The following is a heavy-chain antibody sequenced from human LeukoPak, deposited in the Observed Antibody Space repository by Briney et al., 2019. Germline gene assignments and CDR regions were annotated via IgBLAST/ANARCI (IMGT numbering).Heavy chain of an antibody. Sequence: SETLSLTCVVSGDSISSGAYSWSWIRQPPGKGLEWIGYIFHTGSTIYNPSLKSRVTISVDNSKNQFSLRLSSVTAADTAVYYCARELWFANAPGSWLDPWGQGTLVTVSS. V-gene: IGHV4-30-2*01. CDR3: ARELWFANAPGSWLDP. CDR1: GDSISSGAYS. J-gene: IGHJ5*02. D-gene: IGHD3-10*01. CDR2: IFHTGST.